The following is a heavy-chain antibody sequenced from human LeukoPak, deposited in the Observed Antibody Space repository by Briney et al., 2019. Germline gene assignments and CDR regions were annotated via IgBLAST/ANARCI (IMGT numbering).Heavy chain of an antibody. Sequence: PGGSLRLSCAASGFTFSSYAMSWVRQAPGKGLEWVSGIITGGGTFYADSVKGRFTISRDNSQNTLYLQMNSLRAEDTAVYYCAKGSGYTYGHFDYWGQGTLVTVSS. J-gene: IGHJ4*02. CDR1: GFTFSSYA. CDR3: AKGSGYTYGHFDY. CDR2: IITGGGT. V-gene: IGHV3-23*01. D-gene: IGHD5-18*01.